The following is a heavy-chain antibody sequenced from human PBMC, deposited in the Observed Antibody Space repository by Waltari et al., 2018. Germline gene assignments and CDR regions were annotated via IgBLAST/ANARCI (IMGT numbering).Heavy chain of an antibody. V-gene: IGHV1-2*02. Sequence: QVHLVQSGAEVKKTGASVKVSCKASGYTFTDYYIHWVRQAPGQGLEWMGWINPNSGGKNYPQNFQGRVTMTRDTSINTAYMELSRLRSDDTAVYYCVRGFPLISGITAQDFWGQGTLVTVSS. CDR1: GYTFTDYY. J-gene: IGHJ4*02. CDR2: INPNSGGK. CDR3: VRGFPLISGITAQDF. D-gene: IGHD1-7*01.